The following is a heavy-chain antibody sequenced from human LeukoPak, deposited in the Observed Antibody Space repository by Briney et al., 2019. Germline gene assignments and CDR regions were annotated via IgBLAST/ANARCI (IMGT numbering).Heavy chain of an antibody. J-gene: IGHJ4*02. Sequence: GGSLTLSCAASGFTVSNTYTSWARQAPGKGLEWVSLIYSGGSTYYADSVKGRFTISRDNSMNTMFLQMNSLRAEDTAVYYCARVIAARHFDYWGQGTLVTVSS. V-gene: IGHV3-66*01. CDR3: ARVIAARHFDY. CDR2: IYSGGST. CDR1: GFTVSNTY. D-gene: IGHD6-6*01.